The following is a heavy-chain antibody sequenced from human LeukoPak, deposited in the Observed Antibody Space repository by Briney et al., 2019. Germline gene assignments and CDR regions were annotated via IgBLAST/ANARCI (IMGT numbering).Heavy chain of an antibody. Sequence: PSETLSLTCTVSGGSISSYYWSWLRQPAGKGLEWIGRIYTSGSTNYNPSLKSRVTMSVDTSKNQFSLKLSSVTAADTAVYYCARDWYDYSNPGPYYYMDVWGKGTTVTVSS. J-gene: IGHJ6*03. D-gene: IGHD4-11*01. V-gene: IGHV4-4*07. CDR3: ARDWYDYSNPGPYYYMDV. CDR2: IYTSGST. CDR1: GGSISSYY.